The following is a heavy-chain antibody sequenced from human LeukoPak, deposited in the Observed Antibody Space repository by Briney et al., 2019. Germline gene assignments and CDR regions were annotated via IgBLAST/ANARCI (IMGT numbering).Heavy chain of an antibody. CDR3: ATDISSAGTDYFDY. CDR1: GGSMNSYY. Sequence: PSETLSLTCSVSGGSMNSYYWSWIRQSPGKGLEWIGYIYYSGSTNYNPSLKSRVTISLDTSKNQFSLKLSSVTAANTAIYYCATDISSAGTDYFDYWGQGTLVTVSS. J-gene: IGHJ4*02. D-gene: IGHD6-13*01. CDR2: IYYSGST. V-gene: IGHV4-59*01.